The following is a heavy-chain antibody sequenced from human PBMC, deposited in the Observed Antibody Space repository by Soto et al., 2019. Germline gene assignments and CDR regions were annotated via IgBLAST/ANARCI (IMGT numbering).Heavy chain of an antibody. Sequence: QVQLQQWGAGLLKPSETLSLTCAVYGGSFSGYYWSWIRQPPGKGLEWIGEINHSGSTNYNPSLKSRVTISVDTSKSQFSLKLSSVTAADTAVYYCATKNWNDVDYWGQGTLVTVSS. CDR2: INHSGST. J-gene: IGHJ4*02. V-gene: IGHV4-34*01. CDR3: ATKNWNDVDY. D-gene: IGHD1-1*01. CDR1: GGSFSGYY.